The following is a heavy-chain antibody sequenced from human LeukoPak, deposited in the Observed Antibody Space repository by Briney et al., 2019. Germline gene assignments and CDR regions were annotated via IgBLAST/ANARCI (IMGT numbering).Heavy chain of an antibody. CDR1: GYTFTSYG. Sequence: AASVKVSCKASGYTFTSYGISWVRQAPGQGLEWMGWISAYNGNTNYAQKLQGRVTMTTDTSTSTAYMELRSLRSDDTAVYYCTRDWITIFGEDWFDPWGQGTLVTVSS. CDR2: ISAYNGNT. V-gene: IGHV1-18*01. D-gene: IGHD3-3*01. J-gene: IGHJ5*02. CDR3: TRDWITIFGEDWFDP.